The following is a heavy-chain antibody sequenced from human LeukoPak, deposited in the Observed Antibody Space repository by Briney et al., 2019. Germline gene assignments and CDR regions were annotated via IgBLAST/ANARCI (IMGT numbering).Heavy chain of an antibody. D-gene: IGHD6-19*01. Sequence: PGGSLRLSCAASGFTFSSYSMNWVRQAPGKGLEWVSSISSSSSYIYYADSVKGRFTISRDNAKNSLYLQMNSLRAEDTAVYYCARIPGSGWYQTFDYWGQGTLVTVSS. J-gene: IGHJ4*02. CDR1: GFTFSSYS. CDR3: ARIPGSGWYQTFDY. CDR2: ISSSSSYI. V-gene: IGHV3-21*04.